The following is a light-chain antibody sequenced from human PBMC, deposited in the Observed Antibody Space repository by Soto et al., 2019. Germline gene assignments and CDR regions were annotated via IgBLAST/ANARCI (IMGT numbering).Light chain of an antibody. V-gene: IGLV2-14*01. Sequence: QSALTQPASVSGSPGQSITISCTGTSRDVGGYNYVSWYQQHPGKAPKLMIYEVSNRPSGVSNRFSGSKSGNTASLTLSGLQAEDEADYYCSSSTSSSTWVFGGGTKLTVL. CDR2: EVS. CDR3: SSSTSSSTWV. J-gene: IGLJ3*02. CDR1: SRDVGGYNY.